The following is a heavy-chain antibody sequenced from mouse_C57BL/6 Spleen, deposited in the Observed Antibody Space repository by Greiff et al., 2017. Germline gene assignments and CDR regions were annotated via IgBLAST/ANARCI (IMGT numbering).Heavy chain of an antibody. J-gene: IGHJ4*01. CDR1: GYTFTDYE. CDR3: TRRPLYDYHYAMDY. CDR2: IDPETGGT. D-gene: IGHD2-4*01. Sequence: QVHVKQSGAELVRPGASVTLSCKASGYTFTDYEMHWVKQTPVHGLEWIGAIDPETGGTAYNQKFKGKAILTADKSSSTAYMELRSLTSEDSAVYYCTRRPLYDYHYAMDYWGQGTSVTVSS. V-gene: IGHV1-15*01.